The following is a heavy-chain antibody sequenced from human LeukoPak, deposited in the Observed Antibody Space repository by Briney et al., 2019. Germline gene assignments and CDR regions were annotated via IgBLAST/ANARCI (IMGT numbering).Heavy chain of an antibody. CDR3: ARGYYYGSGSYNWFDP. J-gene: IGHJ5*02. CDR1: GGSISSGGYS. D-gene: IGHD3-10*01. CDR2: IYHSGST. V-gene: IGHV4-30-2*01. Sequence: SETLSLTCAVSGGSISSGGYSWSWIRQPPGKGLEWIGYIYHSGSTYYNPSLKSRVTISVDRSKNQFSLKLSSVTAAGTAVYYCARGYYYGSGSYNWFDPWGQGTLVTVSS.